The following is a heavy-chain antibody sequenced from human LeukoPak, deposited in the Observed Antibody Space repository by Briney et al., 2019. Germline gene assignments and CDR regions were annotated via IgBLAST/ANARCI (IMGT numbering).Heavy chain of an antibody. CDR3: ARHPTVTPMDYYYYMDV. Sequence: GGSLRLSCAASGFSFSDYNMNWVRQAPGKGLEWVSSISSRSGYIYYADSVKGRFTISRDNSKNTLYLQMNSLRAEDTAVYYCARHPTVTPMDYYYYMDVWGKGTTVTISS. J-gene: IGHJ6*03. D-gene: IGHD4-17*01. CDR1: GFSFSDYN. CDR2: ISSRSGYI. V-gene: IGHV3-21*04.